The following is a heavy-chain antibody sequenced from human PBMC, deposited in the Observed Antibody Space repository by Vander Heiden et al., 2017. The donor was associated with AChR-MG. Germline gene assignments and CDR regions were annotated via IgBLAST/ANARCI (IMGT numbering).Heavy chain of an antibody. CDR1: GSFSGYY. Sequence: GSFSGYYWSWIRQPPGKGLEWIGEINHSGSTNYNPSLKSRVTISVDTSKNQFSLKLSSVTAADTAVYYCARGDFSSGWYAFDIWGQGTMVTVSS. CDR2: INHSGST. D-gene: IGHD6-19*01. V-gene: IGHV4-34*01. CDR3: ARGDFSSGWYAFDI. J-gene: IGHJ3*02.